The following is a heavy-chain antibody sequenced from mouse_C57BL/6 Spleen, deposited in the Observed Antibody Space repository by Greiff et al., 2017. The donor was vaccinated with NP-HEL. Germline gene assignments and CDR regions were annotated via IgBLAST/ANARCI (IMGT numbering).Heavy chain of an antibody. D-gene: IGHD4-1*01. V-gene: IGHV2-4*01. CDR3: AKGNWEGYFDY. CDR2: IWSGGST. Sequence: VKLVESGPGLVQPSQSLSITCTVSGFSLTSYGVHWVRQPPGKGLEWLGVIWSGGSTDYNAAFISRLSISKDNSKSQVFFKMNSLQADDTAIYYCAKGNWEGYFDYWGQGTTLTVSS. CDR1: GFSLTSYG. J-gene: IGHJ2*01.